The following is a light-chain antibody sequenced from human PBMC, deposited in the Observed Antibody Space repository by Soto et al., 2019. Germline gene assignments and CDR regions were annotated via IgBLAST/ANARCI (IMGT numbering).Light chain of an antibody. CDR1: SSDIGAYNY. Sequence: QSALTQPASVSGSPGQSITISCTGTSSDIGAYNYVSWYQQHPGKAPKLMIYDVNIRPSGVSNRFSGSKSGNTASLTIPGLQAEDQADYYCTSWTTSTTMIFGGGTKLTVL. V-gene: IGLV2-14*03. J-gene: IGLJ2*01. CDR3: TSWTTSTTMI. CDR2: DVN.